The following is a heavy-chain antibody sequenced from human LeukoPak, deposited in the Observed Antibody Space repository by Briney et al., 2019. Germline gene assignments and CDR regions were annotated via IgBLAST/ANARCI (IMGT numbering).Heavy chain of an antibody. J-gene: IGHJ5*02. CDR3: ARDRYCSGGSCYSRGFDP. CDR2: ISAYNGNT. Sequence: ASVKVSCKASGYTFTSSGISWARQAPGQGLEWMGWISAYNGNTNYAQKLQGRVTMTTDTSTSTACMELRSLRSDDTAVYYCARDRYCSGGSCYSRGFDPWGQGTLVTVSS. CDR1: GYTFTSSG. V-gene: IGHV1-18*01. D-gene: IGHD2-15*01.